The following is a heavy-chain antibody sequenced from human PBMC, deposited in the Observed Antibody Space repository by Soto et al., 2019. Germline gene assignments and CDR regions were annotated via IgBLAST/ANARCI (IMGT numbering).Heavy chain of an antibody. CDR2: IRYDGSEK. Sequence: QVQLVESGGGVVQPGTSLRLSCAASELTFSRHGMHWFRQGPGKGLEWVALIRYDGSEKYYADSVKGRFGISKDNTKNTLYLQMESLRAEDTAVYYCAVVDGHSNDLDHWGQGTLVTVSS. J-gene: IGHJ4*02. D-gene: IGHD4-4*01. CDR3: AVVDGHSNDLDH. CDR1: ELTFSRHG. V-gene: IGHV3-33*03.